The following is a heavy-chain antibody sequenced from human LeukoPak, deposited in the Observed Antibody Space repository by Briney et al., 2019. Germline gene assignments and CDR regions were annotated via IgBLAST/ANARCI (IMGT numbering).Heavy chain of an antibody. CDR3: ARKEYYYDSSGYYSGYFDY. D-gene: IGHD3-22*01. CDR2: IIPIFGTA. V-gene: IGHV1-69*01. J-gene: IGHJ4*02. CDR1: GGTFSSYA. Sequence: GSSVKVSCKASGGTFSSYAISWVRQAPGQGLEWMGGIIPIFGTANYAQKFQGRVTITADESTSTAYMELSSLRPEDTAVYYCARKEYYYDSSGYYSGYFDYWGQGTLVTVSS.